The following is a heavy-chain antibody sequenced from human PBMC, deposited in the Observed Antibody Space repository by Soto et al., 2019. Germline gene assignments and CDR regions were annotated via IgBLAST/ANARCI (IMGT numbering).Heavy chain of an antibody. Sequence: QVQLVQSGAEVKKPGASVKVSCKASGYTFTGYYMHWVRQAPGQGLEWMGWINPNSGGTNYAQKVQGWVTMTRDTSISTAYMELSRLRSDETAVYYCARGQYAPHGRIAVHPVRRFDPWGQGTLVTFSS. V-gene: IGHV1-2*04. J-gene: IGHJ5*02. CDR1: GYTFTGYY. CDR2: INPNSGGT. CDR3: ARGQYAPHGRIAVHPVRRFDP. D-gene: IGHD6-19*01.